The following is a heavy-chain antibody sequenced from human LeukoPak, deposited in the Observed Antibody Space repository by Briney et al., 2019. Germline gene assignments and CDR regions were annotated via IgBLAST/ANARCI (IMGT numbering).Heavy chain of an antibody. CDR1: GLTFSSND. V-gene: IGHV3-23*01. CDR2: ISGSGNRT. J-gene: IGHJ4*02. Sequence: GGSLKLSCAASGLTFSSNDMTWVRQGPGKGLEWVSSISGSGNRTYYADSVKGRFTISRDKSKNTLYLQMNSLGAEDTAVYYCAKGGGSWYFDYWGQGNLVTVS. D-gene: IGHD3-10*01. CDR3: AKGGGSWYFDY.